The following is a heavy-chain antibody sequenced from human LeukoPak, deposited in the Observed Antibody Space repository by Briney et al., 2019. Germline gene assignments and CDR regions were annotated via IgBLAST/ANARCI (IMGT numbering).Heavy chain of an antibody. D-gene: IGHD5-12*01. V-gene: IGHV3-30*02. CDR3: ARNRPGFHYADAFEM. CDR1: GLTLINSD. Sequence: GGSLRLSCAASGLTLINSDMHWVRQAPGKGLEWVAFIRYDGSDEYYADSLKGRFTISRDNSKNILYLQMNSLRGEDTAVYYCARNRPGFHYADAFEMWGQGTMVTVSS. J-gene: IGHJ3*02. CDR2: IRYDGSDE.